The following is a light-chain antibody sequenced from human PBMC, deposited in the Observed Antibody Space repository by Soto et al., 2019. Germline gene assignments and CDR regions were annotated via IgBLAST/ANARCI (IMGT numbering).Light chain of an antibody. CDR3: QQYYSTPLT. CDR2: WAS. CDR1: LIFLYKSNNKNH. Sequence: DIVMTHSPDSLSVSLGERATMNCDGILIFLYKSNNKNHLAWYQQKPGQPPQLIIYWASTRESGVPDRFSGSGSGTDFTLTISSLQAEDVAVYYCQQYYSTPLTFGGGTKVDIK. V-gene: IGKV4-1*01. J-gene: IGKJ4*01.